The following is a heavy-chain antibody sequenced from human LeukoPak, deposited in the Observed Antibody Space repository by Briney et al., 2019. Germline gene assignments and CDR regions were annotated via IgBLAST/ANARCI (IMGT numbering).Heavy chain of an antibody. CDR2: IKLDGSEK. Sequence: TGGSLRLSCVASGFTFGKYWMSWVRQAPGKGLEWVANIKLDGSEKNYVDSVKGRFTISRDNTKNSLYLQMNSLRVEDTAVYYCAKDLGWLSPLPDYWGQGTLVTVSS. D-gene: IGHD3-22*01. CDR3: AKDLGWLSPLPDY. V-gene: IGHV3-7*03. CDR1: GFTFGKYW. J-gene: IGHJ4*02.